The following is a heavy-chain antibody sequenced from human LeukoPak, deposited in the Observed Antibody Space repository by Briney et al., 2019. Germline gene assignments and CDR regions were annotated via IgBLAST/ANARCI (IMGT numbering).Heavy chain of an antibody. V-gene: IGHV4-59*02. D-gene: IGHD6-25*01. CDR3: ARRRAAAGEAFFDY. CDR2: VYYTGST. J-gene: IGHJ4*02. CDR1: GGSVSGYY. Sequence: SETLSLTCTVSGGSVSGYYWSWIRQPPGKGLEWIGYVYYTGSTNYNPSLKSRVTMSIDTSKNQFSLKLSSVTAADTAVYSCARRRAAAGEAFFDYWGQGTLVTVSS.